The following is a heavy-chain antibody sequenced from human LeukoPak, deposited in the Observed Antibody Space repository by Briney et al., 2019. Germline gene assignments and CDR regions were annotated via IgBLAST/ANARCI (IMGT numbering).Heavy chain of an antibody. Sequence: GGSLRLSCTDSGFTFSSYWMNWVRQAPGKGLVWVARIYPYGTGKTYADSVKGRFTISRDNAKNTLYLQMNSLRAEDTAVYYCSKDTFGVHDYWGQGTLVTVSS. V-gene: IGHV3-74*01. CDR2: IYPYGTGK. D-gene: IGHD3-10*01. CDR3: SKDTFGVHDY. CDR1: GFTFSSYW. J-gene: IGHJ4*02.